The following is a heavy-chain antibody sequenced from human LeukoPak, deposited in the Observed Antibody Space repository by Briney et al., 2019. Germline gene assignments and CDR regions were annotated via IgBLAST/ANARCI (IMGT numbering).Heavy chain of an antibody. CDR3: ARHLGEYCSSTSCPSPRRHFDY. D-gene: IGHD2-2*01. CDR2: IYYSGST. Sequence: SETLSLTCTVSGGSISSSSYYWGWIRQPPGKGLEWIGSIYYSGSTYYNPSLKSRVTISVDTSKNQFSLRLSSVTAADTAVYYCARHLGEYCSSTSCPSPRRHFDYWGQGTLVTVSS. V-gene: IGHV4-39*01. J-gene: IGHJ4*02. CDR1: GGSISSSSYY.